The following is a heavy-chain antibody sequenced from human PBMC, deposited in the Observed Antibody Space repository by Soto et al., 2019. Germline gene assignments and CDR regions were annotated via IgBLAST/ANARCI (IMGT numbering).Heavy chain of an antibody. Sequence: GASVTFSCTASGYTWTSYGIRWVRDAAGQGLEWMGWISAYNGNTNYAQKLQGRVNMTTDTSTSTAYMELRSLRSDDTAVYYCARGGVRGVINYYYYGMDVWGQGTTVTVSS. CDR2: ISAYNGNT. J-gene: IGHJ6*02. CDR3: ARGGVRGVINYYYYGMDV. V-gene: IGHV1-18*01. D-gene: IGHD3-10*01. CDR1: GYTWTSYG.